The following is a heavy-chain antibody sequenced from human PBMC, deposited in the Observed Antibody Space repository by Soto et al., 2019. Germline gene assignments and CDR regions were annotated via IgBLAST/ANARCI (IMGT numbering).Heavy chain of an antibody. CDR1: GFTFSGSA. Sequence: GGSLRLSCAASGFTFSGSAMHWVRQASGKGLEWVGRIRSKANSYATAYAASVKGRFTISRDDSKNTAYLQMSSLKTEDTAVYYCTSSTYYYDSSGYYWPHWGQGTLVTVSS. CDR3: TSSTYYYDSSGYYWPH. CDR2: IRSKANSYAT. D-gene: IGHD3-22*01. J-gene: IGHJ4*02. V-gene: IGHV3-73*01.